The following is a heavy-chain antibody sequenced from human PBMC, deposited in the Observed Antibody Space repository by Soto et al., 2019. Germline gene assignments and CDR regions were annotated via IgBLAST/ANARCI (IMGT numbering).Heavy chain of an antibody. CDR2: IYWDDDK. J-gene: IGHJ5*02. CDR1: GFSLSTTGVG. Sequence: QITLKESGPTLVRPTQTLTLTCTFSGFSLSTTGVGVGWIRQPPGKALEWLALIYWDDDKRYSPSLKSRLTTNKDTSQNEVILTMTTMDPVDTATYYRAQSLRDYGLGRERAYYFDPWGQGTLVTVSS. CDR3: AQSLRDYGLGRERAYYFDP. V-gene: IGHV2-5*02. D-gene: IGHD3-10*01.